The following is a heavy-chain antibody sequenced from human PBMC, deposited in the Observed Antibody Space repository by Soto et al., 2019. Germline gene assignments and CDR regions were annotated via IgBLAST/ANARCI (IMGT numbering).Heavy chain of an antibody. Sequence: EVQLLESGGGLVQPGGSLRLSCAASGFTFSSYAMSWVRQAPGKGLEWVSAISGSGGSTYYADSVKGRFTISRDNSKNTLYLQMNSLRAEDTAVYYCAKERGVAARPTRYFDYWGQGTLVTVSS. CDR1: GFTFSSYA. V-gene: IGHV3-23*01. D-gene: IGHD6-6*01. CDR2: ISGSGGST. J-gene: IGHJ4*02. CDR3: AKERGVAARPTRYFDY.